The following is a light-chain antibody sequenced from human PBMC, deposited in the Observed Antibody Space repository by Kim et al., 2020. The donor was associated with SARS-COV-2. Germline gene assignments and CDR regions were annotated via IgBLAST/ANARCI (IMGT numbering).Light chain of an antibody. Sequence: DIQMTQSPSTLSASVGDRVTITCRASQSISTWLAWYQQKPGRAPTLLIYRTSTPESGVPSTFSGSGSGTEFTLTISSLQPEDFATYYCQQYNSFPATFGQGTKVDIK. CDR1: QSISTW. CDR3: QQYNSFPAT. CDR2: RTS. J-gene: IGKJ1*01. V-gene: IGKV1-5*03.